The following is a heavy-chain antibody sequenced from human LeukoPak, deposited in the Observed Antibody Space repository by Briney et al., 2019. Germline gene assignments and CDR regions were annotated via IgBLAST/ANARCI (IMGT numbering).Heavy chain of an antibody. D-gene: IGHD5-18*01. CDR2: IYYSGST. J-gene: IGHJ4*02. Sequence: SETLSLTCTVSGGSITNYYWGWIRKPPGKGLECIGSIYYSGSTYYNPSLKSRVTISVDTSKNQFSLKLSSVTAADTAVYYCARADTAMISNYWGQGTLVTVSS. V-gene: IGHV4-39*07. CDR3: ARADTAMISNY. CDR1: GGSITNYY.